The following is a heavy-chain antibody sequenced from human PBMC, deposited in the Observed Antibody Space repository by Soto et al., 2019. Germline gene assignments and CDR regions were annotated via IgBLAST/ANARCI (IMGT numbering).Heavy chain of an antibody. CDR2: IKQDGSEN. CDR3: ASGRYCRGGRCYFDY. V-gene: IGHV3-7*02. D-gene: IGHD2-15*01. CDR1: GFTFSNYW. Sequence: EVQLVESGGGLVQPGGSLRLSCAASGFTFSNYWRSRVRHAPGEGLEWVANIKQDGSENSYVDSVKGRFTISRDNAKNSVYLQMNSLRGEDTAVYYCASGRYCRGGRCYFDYWGQGNPVTVSS. J-gene: IGHJ4*02.